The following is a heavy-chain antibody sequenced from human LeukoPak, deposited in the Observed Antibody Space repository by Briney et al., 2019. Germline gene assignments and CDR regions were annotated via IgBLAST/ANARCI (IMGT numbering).Heavy chain of an antibody. Sequence: SGTLSLTCNVSGVSIRTSTYYWNWIRQSPGKGLEWIGCVSDSGTTKYNPSLKSRVTISVDTSKNHFSLILTSVTAADTAVYYCARGNYEPFQSWGQGTLVTVSS. J-gene: IGHJ4*02. CDR2: VSDSGTT. CDR1: GVSIRTSTYY. V-gene: IGHV4-61*03. D-gene: IGHD3-22*01. CDR3: ARGNYEPFQS.